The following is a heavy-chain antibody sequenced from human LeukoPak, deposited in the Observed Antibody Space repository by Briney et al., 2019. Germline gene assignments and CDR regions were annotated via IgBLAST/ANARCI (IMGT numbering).Heavy chain of an antibody. CDR3: ARDLYDILTGYSNPLGAFDI. J-gene: IGHJ3*02. CDR2: ISSSSSYI. CDR1: GFTFSSYS. Sequence: PGGSLRLSCAASGFTFSSYSMNWVRQAPGKGLEWVSSISSSSSYIYYADSVKGRFTISRDNAKNSLYLQMNNLRAEDTAVYYCARDLYDILTGYSNPLGAFDIWGQGTMVTVSS. V-gene: IGHV3-21*01. D-gene: IGHD3-9*01.